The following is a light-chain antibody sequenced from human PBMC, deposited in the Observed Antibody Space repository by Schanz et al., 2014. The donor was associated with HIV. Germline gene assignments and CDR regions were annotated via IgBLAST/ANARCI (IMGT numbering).Light chain of an antibody. Sequence: DIQMTQSPSTLSASVGDRVTITCRASQSISSWLAWYQQKPGKAPKLLIYKASSLESGVPSRFSGSGSGTEFTLTISSLQSDDFATYYCQQYVGFYHTFGQGTKVEIK. CDR1: QSISSW. CDR2: KAS. CDR3: QQYVGFYHT. J-gene: IGKJ1*01. V-gene: IGKV1-5*03.